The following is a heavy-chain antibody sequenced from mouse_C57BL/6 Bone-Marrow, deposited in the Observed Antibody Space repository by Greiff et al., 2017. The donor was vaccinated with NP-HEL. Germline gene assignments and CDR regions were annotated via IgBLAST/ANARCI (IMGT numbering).Heavy chain of an antibody. CDR3: ARGAVVAPYWYFDV. D-gene: IGHD1-1*01. Sequence: ESGPGLVKPSQSLSLTCSVTGYSITSGYYWNWIRQFPGNKLEWMGYISYDGSNNYNPSLKNRISITRDTSKNQFFLKLNSVTTEDTATYYCARGAVVAPYWYFDVWGTGTTVTVSS. J-gene: IGHJ1*03. CDR1: GYSITSGYY. CDR2: ISYDGSN. V-gene: IGHV3-6*01.